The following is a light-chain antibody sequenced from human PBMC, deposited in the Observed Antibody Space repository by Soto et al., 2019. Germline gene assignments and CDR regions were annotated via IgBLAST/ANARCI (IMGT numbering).Light chain of an antibody. J-gene: IGLJ1*01. Sequence: QSVLTQPASVPGSPGQSITISCSGSSSDVGGYNAVSWYQQHPGKAPKLVIYDVSDRPSGISSRFSASKSGNTASLTISGLQAEDEADYYCSSYATGGSYVFGTGTKVTVL. CDR1: SSDVGGYNA. V-gene: IGLV2-14*03. CDR3: SSYATGGSYV. CDR2: DVS.